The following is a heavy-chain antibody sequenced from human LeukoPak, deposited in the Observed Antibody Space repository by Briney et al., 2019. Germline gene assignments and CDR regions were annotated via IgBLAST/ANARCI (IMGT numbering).Heavy chain of an antibody. CDR2: ISGSGGST. CDR1: GFPFSGYA. CDR3: ARVPIISGSDWGIINY. V-gene: IGHV3-23*01. D-gene: IGHD5-12*01. J-gene: IGHJ4*02. Sequence: GGSLRLSGAASGFPFSGYALGWFGRAPGKGLEGVSAISGSGGSTYYADSVKGRFTISRDSSNNTLYLQMDSLRAEDTALYYCARVPIISGSDWGIINYWGQGTLVIVSS.